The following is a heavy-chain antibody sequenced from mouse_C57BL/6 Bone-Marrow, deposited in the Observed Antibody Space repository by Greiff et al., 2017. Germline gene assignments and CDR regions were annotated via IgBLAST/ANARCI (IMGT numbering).Heavy chain of an antibody. CDR2: ISYDGSN. V-gene: IGHV3-6*01. D-gene: IGHD2-3*01. Sequence: LQESGPGLVKPSQSLSLTCSVTGYSITSGYYWNWIRQFPGNKLEWMGYISYDGSNNYNPSLKNRISITRDTSKNQFFLKLNSVTTEDTATYYCARGGWLFAYWGQGTLVTVSA. CDR3: ARGGWLFAY. CDR1: GYSITSGYY. J-gene: IGHJ3*01.